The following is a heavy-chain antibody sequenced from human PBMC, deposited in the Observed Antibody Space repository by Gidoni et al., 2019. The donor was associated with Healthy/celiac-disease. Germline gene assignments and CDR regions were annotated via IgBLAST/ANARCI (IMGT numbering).Heavy chain of an antibody. Sequence: EVQLVQSGAEVKTPGESLKISCKGSGYSFTSSWIGWVRQIPGKGREWMGIIYPGDSDTRDSPSCQGQVTISADKSISTAYLQWSSLKASDTAMYYCATQSHKYSSSGNNWFDPWGQGTLVTVSS. V-gene: IGHV5-51*01. CDR2: IYPGDSDT. D-gene: IGHD6-13*01. CDR3: ATQSHKYSSSGNNWFDP. J-gene: IGHJ5*02. CDR1: GYSFTSSW.